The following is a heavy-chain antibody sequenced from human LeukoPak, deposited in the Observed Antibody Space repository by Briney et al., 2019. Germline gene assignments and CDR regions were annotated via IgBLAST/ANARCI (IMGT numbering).Heavy chain of an antibody. J-gene: IGHJ4*02. CDR3: ARVRYSDSSVLTRKRSYHFDY. V-gene: IGHV4-4*07. D-gene: IGHD3-22*01. Sequence: SETLSLTCTVSGGSISSYYWSWIRQPAGKGLESIGHISTSGSTNYNPSLKSRVTMSVDTSKNQFSLKLSSVTAADTAVYYCARVRYSDSSVLTRKRSYHFDYWGQGTLVTVSS. CDR1: GGSISSYY. CDR2: ISTSGST.